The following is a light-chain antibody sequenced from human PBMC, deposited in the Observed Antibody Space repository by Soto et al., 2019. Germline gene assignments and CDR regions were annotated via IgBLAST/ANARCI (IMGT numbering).Light chain of an antibody. J-gene: IGLJ3*02. CDR2: TNN. Sequence: QSVLTQPPSASGTPGQRVIISFSGSTXNIGSNYVYWYQQLPGTAPKLLIYTNNQRPSGVPDRFSGSKSGTSASLAISGLRSEDEGDYYCGTWDDNVSGWVFGGGTKLTVL. V-gene: IGLV1-47*02. CDR3: GTWDDNVSGWV. CDR1: TXNIGSNY.